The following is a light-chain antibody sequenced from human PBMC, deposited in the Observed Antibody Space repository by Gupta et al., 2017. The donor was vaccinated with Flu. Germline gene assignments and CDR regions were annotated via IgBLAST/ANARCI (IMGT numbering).Light chain of an antibody. V-gene: IGKV2-30*02. CDR2: QVS. Sequence: DVVMTQSPLSLPVTLGQPASISCRSSQSLVHSDGNTYLNWFQQRPGQSPRRLIYQVSNRVSGVPDRFTGSGSGTDFTLKISRVEAVDIGIFYCMQGTLWPYSFGQGTKLEIK. CDR1: QSLVHSDGNTY. CDR3: MQGTLWPYS. J-gene: IGKJ2*03.